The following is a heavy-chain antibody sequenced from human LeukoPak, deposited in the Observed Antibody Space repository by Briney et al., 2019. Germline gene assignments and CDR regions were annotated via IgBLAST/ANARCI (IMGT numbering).Heavy chain of an antibody. CDR1: GYTFTGYY. D-gene: IGHD4-17*01. CDR3: ASGMNYGDYHPLDY. Sequence: ASVKVSCKASGYTFTGYYMHWVRQAPGQGLEWMGWINPNSGDTNYAQKFQGRVTMTRDTSISTAYMELSRLRSDDTAVYYCASGMNYGDYHPLDYWGQGTLVTVSS. CDR2: INPNSGDT. V-gene: IGHV1-2*02. J-gene: IGHJ4*02.